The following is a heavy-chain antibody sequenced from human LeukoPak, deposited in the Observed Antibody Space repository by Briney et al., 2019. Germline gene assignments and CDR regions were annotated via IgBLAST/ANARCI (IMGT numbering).Heavy chain of an antibody. CDR3: AREGYSSSFPIDNWFGP. CDR2: ISSSSSTI. CDR1: GFTFSSYS. V-gene: IGHV3-48*02. J-gene: IGHJ5*02. Sequence: GGSLRLSCAASGFTFSSYSMNWVRQAPGKGLEWVSYISSSSSTIYYADSVKGRFTISRDNAKNSLYLQMNSPRDEDTAVYYCAREGYSSSFPIDNWFGPWGQGTLVTVSS. D-gene: IGHD6-6*01.